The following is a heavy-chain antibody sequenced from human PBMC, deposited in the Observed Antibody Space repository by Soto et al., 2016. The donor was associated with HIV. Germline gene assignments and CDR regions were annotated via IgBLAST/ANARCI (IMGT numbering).Heavy chain of an antibody. J-gene: IGHJ6*02. CDR1: GFTISSNY. Sequence: EVQLVESGGGLVQPGGSLRLSCAASGFTISSNYMSWVRQAPEKGLEWVSVIYSGGNTYYADSVKGRFTISRGNSKNTLYLQMDSLRAEDTAVYYCVRDENYYEAYGMDVWGQGTKVTVSS. CDR3: VRDENYYEAYGMDV. V-gene: IGHV3-66*01. D-gene: IGHD3-16*01. CDR2: IYSGGNT.